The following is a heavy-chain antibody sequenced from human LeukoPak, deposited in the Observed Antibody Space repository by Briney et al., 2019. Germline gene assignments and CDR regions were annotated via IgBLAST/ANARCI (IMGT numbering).Heavy chain of an antibody. CDR2: ISWNSGSI. CDR1: GFTFDDYA. D-gene: IGHD2-2*02. CDR3: AKDIKRYCSSTSCYNAFDI. Sequence: GGSLRLSCAASGFTFDDYAMHWVRQAPGKGLGWDSGISWNSGSIGYADSVKGRFTISRDNAKTSLYLQMNSLRAEDMALYYCAKDIKRYCSSTSCYNAFDIWGQGTMVTVSS. V-gene: IGHV3-9*03. J-gene: IGHJ3*02.